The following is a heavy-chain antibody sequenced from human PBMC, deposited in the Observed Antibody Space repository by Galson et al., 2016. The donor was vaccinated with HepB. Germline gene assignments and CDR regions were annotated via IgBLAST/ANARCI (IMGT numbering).Heavy chain of an antibody. CDR1: GFTFSGYG. Sequence: SLRLSCAASGFTFSGYGMHWVRQAPGKGPEWVAADSMDGRRKWYAESVEGRFTISRDNFNNMLYLQMSSLIPDDTAVYFCAKRHEYCPPVGCSVDYWGQGTLVSVSS. CDR2: DSMDGRRK. J-gene: IGHJ4*02. D-gene: IGHD2/OR15-2a*01. V-gene: IGHV3-30*18. CDR3: AKRHEYCPPVGCSVDY.